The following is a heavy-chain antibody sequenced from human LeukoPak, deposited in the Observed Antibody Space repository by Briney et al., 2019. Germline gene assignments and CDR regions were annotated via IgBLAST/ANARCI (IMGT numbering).Heavy chain of an antibody. CDR1: GGSISGYY. CDR2: IYYSGGT. Sequence: RPSETLSLTCTVSGGSISGYYWSWIRQPPGKGLEWIGYIYYSGGTNYNPSLKSRVTILVDTSKNQFSLKLSSVTAADTAVYYCARGVPSGSYYNAFDYWGQGTLVTVSS. V-gene: IGHV4-59*12. CDR3: ARGVPSGSYYNAFDY. J-gene: IGHJ4*02. D-gene: IGHD3-10*01.